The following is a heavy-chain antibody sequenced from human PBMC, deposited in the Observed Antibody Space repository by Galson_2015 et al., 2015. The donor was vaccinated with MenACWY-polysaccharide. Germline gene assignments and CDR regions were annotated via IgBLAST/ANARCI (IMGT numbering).Heavy chain of an antibody. CDR1: GGSITSSSYY. J-gene: IGHJ5*02. Sequence: ETLSLTCTVSGGSITSSSYYWVWIRQPPGKGLEWIGSIHHSGSFYSNPPLKSRVAISADTSKNQFSLKMTSVTAADTAVYYCATGGQLLANWFDPWGQGILVTVSS. CDR2: IHHSGSF. D-gene: IGHD6-19*01. CDR3: ATGGQLLANWFDP. V-gene: IGHV4-39*07.